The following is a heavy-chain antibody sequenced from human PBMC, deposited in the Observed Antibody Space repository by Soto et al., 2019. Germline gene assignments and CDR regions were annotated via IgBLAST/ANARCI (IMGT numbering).Heavy chain of an antibody. J-gene: IGHJ4*02. Sequence: ASVKVSCKASGYTFTSYVMHWVRQAPGQRLEWMGSINAGNGDRKYSQKFQGRVTITRDTSASTAYMELSSLRSEDTAVYYCAAEEAGYCSNGVCSGGDYYFDYWGQGTLVTVSS. CDR2: INAGNGDR. V-gene: IGHV1-3*01. CDR1: GYTFTSYV. D-gene: IGHD2-8*01. CDR3: AAEEAGYCSNGVCSGGDYYFDY.